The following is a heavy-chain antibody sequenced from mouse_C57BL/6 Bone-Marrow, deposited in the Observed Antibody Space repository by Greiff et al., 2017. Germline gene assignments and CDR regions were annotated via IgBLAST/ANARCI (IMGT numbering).Heavy chain of an antibody. CDR2: IYPRDGST. CDR3: ARRSGSSYADYYAMDY. D-gene: IGHD1-1*01. CDR1: GYTFTSYD. Sequence: VQLMESGPELVKPGASVKLSCKASGYTFTSYDINWVKQRPGQGLEWIGWIYPRDGSTKYNEKFKGKATLTVDTSSSTAYMELHSLTSEDSAVYFCARRSGSSYADYYAMDYWGQGTSVTVSS. V-gene: IGHV1-85*01. J-gene: IGHJ4*01.